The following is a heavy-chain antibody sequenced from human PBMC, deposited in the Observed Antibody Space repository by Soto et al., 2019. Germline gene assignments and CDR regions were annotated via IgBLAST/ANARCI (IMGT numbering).Heavy chain of an antibody. D-gene: IGHD3-22*01. CDR2: IYHSGST. CDR1: GGSISSGGYS. Sequence: PSETLSLTCAFSGGSISSGGYSWSWIRQPPGKGLEWIGYIYHSGSTYYNPSLKSRVTISVDRSKNQFSLKLSSVTAADTAVYYCARGGNYYDSSGNPDYWGQGTLVTGSS. CDR3: ARGGNYYDSSGNPDY. V-gene: IGHV4-30-2*01. J-gene: IGHJ4*02.